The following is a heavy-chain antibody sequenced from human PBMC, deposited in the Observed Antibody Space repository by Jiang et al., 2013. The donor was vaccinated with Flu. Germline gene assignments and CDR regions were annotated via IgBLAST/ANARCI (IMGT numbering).Heavy chain of an antibody. CDR3: ARLSSGWYRGYYYYYYGMDV. D-gene: IGHD6-19*01. V-gene: IGHV4-39*01. J-gene: IGHJ6*02. CDR2: IYYSGST. CDR1: GGSISSSSYY. Sequence: KPSETLSLTCTVSGGSISSSSYYWGWIRQPPGKGLEWIGSIYYSGSTYYNPSLKSRATISVDTSKNQFSLKLSSVTAADTAVYYCARLSSGWYRGYYYYYYGMDVWGQGTTVTVSS.